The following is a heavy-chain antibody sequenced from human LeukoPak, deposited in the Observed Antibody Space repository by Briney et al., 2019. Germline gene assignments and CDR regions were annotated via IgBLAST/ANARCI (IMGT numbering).Heavy chain of an antibody. CDR3: ARDGTLDSSVDWFDP. CDR1: GYSLSDSS. Sequence: ASVKVSCKVSGYSLSDSSMHWVRQAPGQGLEWMGIINPSGGSTSYAQKFQGRVTMTRDTSTSTVYMELSSLRSEDTAVYYCARDGTLDSSVDWFDPWGQGTLVTVSS. V-gene: IGHV1-46*01. CDR2: INPSGGST. D-gene: IGHD6-19*01. J-gene: IGHJ5*02.